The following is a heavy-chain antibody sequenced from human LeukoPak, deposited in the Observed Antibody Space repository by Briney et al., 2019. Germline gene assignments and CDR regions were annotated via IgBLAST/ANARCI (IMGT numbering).Heavy chain of an antibody. V-gene: IGHV3-48*01. D-gene: IGHD6-19*01. CDR2: ISGDSVTI. J-gene: IGHJ4*02. CDR3: ASGWLGVFDY. CDR1: GFMFNTYA. Sequence: GGSLRLSCAAPGFMFNTYAMNWVRQAPGKGLEWVSYISGDSVTIYYADSVRGRFTISRDNAKNSLYLQMNSLRAEDTAVYYRASGWLGVFDYWGQGTLVTVSS.